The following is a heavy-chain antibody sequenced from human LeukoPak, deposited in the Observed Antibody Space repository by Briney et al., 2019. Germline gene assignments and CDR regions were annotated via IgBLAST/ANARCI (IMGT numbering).Heavy chain of an antibody. CDR3: ARDPFYDSSGYHEKKTFDY. D-gene: IGHD3-22*01. CDR1: GGTFSIYA. CDR2: IIPIFGTA. Sequence: SVKASCKASGGTFSIYAISWVRQAPGQGLEWMGGIIPIFGTANYAQKFQGRVTITADESTSTAYMELSSLRSEDTAVYYCARDPFYDSSGYHEKKTFDYWGQGTLVTVSS. V-gene: IGHV1-69*01. J-gene: IGHJ4*02.